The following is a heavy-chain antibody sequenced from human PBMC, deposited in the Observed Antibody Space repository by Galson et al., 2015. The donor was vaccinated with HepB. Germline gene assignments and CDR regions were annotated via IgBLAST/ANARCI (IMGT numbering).Heavy chain of an antibody. Sequence: SVKVSCKASGYIFMKYGITWVRQAPGQGLEWRGWISFYNGKTNPAKNLQDRVTLTTDTSTGTAYMELRSLRSEDTAMYYCARGVAVADWYYFDYWGQGTLVTVAS. V-gene: IGHV1-18*01. CDR3: ARGVAVADWYYFDY. D-gene: IGHD6-19*01. CDR1: GYIFMKYG. J-gene: IGHJ4*02. CDR2: ISFYNGKT.